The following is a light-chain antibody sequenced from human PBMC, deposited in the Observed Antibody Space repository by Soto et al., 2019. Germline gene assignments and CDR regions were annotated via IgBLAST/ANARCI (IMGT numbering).Light chain of an antibody. CDR1: RSNIGSNP. J-gene: IGLJ3*02. V-gene: IGLV1-44*01. CDR3: AAWDDGLNGWV. CDR2: SGN. Sequence: QLVLTQSPSVSGTPGQRVTISCSGSRSNIGSNPVNWYQQLPRTAPKLLVHSGNQRPSGVPDRFSGSESGTSASLAISGLRSEDEADYYCAAWDDGLNGWVFGGGTKLTVL.